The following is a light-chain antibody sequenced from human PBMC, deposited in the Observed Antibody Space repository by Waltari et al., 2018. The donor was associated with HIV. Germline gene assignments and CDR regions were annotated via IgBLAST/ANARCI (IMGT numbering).Light chain of an antibody. V-gene: IGLV2-23*02. CDR2: DVS. CDR3: CSYAGSRTWV. Sequence: QSALTQPASVSGSPGQSITISCTGTSSDIGGYTYVSWYQQPPGKAPKLMIYDVSKRPSGVSNRFSGAKSGNTASLTISGLQAEDETDYYCCSYAGSRTWVFGGGTKLTVL. CDR1: SSDIGGYTY. J-gene: IGLJ3*02.